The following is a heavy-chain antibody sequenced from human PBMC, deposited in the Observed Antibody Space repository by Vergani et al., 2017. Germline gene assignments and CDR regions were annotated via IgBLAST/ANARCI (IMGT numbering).Heavy chain of an antibody. CDR3: ARDLTFAGDYGDEGSFDY. Sequence: QVQLQQWGAGLLKPSETLSLTCAVSGGSFSGYYWSWIRKPPGKGLEWIGEINHSRSTNYNPSIKSRVTISVDTSKTQFSMKLSSVTAEDTAVYYCARDLTFAGDYGDEGSFDYWGQGTLVTVSS. J-gene: IGHJ4*02. V-gene: IGHV4-34*01. CDR1: GGSFSGYY. CDR2: INHSRST. D-gene: IGHD4-17*01.